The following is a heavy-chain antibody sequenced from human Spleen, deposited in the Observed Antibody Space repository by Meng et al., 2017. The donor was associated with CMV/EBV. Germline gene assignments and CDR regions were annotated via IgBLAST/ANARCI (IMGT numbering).Heavy chain of an antibody. J-gene: IGHJ4*02. V-gene: IGHV3-23*01. CDR3: ARYYGSG. Sequence: TRRYSSAASGFTFRNYAMSWVRQAPGKGLEWVSGISAGGGSTYYADSVKGRFTISRDNSKNTLYLQMNSLRAEDTAVYYCARYYGSGWGQGTLVTISS. CDR1: GFTFRNYA. D-gene: IGHD3-10*01. CDR2: ISAGGGST.